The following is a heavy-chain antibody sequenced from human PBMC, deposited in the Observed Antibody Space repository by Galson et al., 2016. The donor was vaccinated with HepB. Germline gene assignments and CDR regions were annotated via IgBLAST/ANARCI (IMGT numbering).Heavy chain of an antibody. Sequence: VKVSCKVSGYTLTELSMHWVRQAPGKGLEWMGRFDPEDGGAIYAQKFQGRVTMTRDTSTSTVYMGLSSLRSEDTAVYYCAREGGYYSFYYYGMDVWGQGTTVTVSS. J-gene: IGHJ6*02. CDR1: GYTLTELS. CDR3: AREGGYYSFYYYGMDV. CDR2: FDPEDGGA. V-gene: IGHV1-24*01. D-gene: IGHD3-3*01.